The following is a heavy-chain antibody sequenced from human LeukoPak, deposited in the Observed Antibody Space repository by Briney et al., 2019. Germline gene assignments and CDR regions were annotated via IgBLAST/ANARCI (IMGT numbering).Heavy chain of an antibody. V-gene: IGHV3-48*03. CDR3: ATRHDY. Sequence: GGSLRLSCAASGFTFRSYEMNWVRQAPGKGLEWVSHISSGGSTTYYADSVKGRFTISRDNAKNSLYLQMNSLRAEDTAVYYCATRHDYWGQGTLVTVSS. CDR2: ISSGGSTT. CDR1: GFTFRSYE. J-gene: IGHJ4*02. D-gene: IGHD6-25*01.